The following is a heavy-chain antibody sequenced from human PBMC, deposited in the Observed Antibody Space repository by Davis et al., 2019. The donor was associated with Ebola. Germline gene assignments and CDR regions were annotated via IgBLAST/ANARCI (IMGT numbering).Heavy chain of an antibody. CDR2: IYSTGGT. CDR1: GSGGSISNTYYY. CDR3: ARHGAQWELISFFDY. Sequence: SETLSLTCTVSGSGGSISNTYYYWAWIRQSPGKGLEWIGSIYSTGGTHYNPSLKSQFTISVDTSNNQFSLKLSSVTAADTAVYYCARHGAQWELISFFDYWGQGTLVTVSS. J-gene: IGHJ4*02. V-gene: IGHV4-39*01. D-gene: IGHD1-26*01.